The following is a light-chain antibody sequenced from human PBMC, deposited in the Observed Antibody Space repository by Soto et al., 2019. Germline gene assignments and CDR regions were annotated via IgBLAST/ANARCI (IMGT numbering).Light chain of an antibody. Sequence: QSALTQPASVSGSPGRSISISCTGTSSDVGSYIIVSWYQQKSGEAPKLIIFEVTKRPSGVSARFFGSKSGNTASLTISELQPEEEADYYCYAFAGDGYWVFGGGTKLTVL. CDR2: EVT. CDR1: SSDVGSYII. V-gene: IGLV2-23*02. CDR3: YAFAGDGYWV. J-gene: IGLJ3*02.